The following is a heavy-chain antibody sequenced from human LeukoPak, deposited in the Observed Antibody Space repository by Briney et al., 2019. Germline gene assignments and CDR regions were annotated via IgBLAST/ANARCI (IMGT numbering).Heavy chain of an antibody. V-gene: IGHV3-48*01. D-gene: IGHD2-2*01. Sequence: GGSLRLSCAASGFTFSSYSMNWVRQAPGKGLEWVSYISSSSSTIYYADSVKGRFTISRDNAKNSLYLQMNSLRAEDTAVYYCARDRCSSTSCRRFDYWGQGTLVTVSS. J-gene: IGHJ4*02. CDR3: ARDRCSSTSCRRFDY. CDR2: ISSSSSTI. CDR1: GFTFSSYS.